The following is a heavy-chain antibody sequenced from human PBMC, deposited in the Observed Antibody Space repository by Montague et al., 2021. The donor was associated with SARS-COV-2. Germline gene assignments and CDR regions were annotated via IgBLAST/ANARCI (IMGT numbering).Heavy chain of an antibody. Sequence: SLRLSCAASGFTFDDYAMHWVRQAPGKALEWVSGISWSSNSMGYGDSVKGRFTISRDNAKNSLYLQMNSLRAEDTGLYYCAKGQKIKWLVLHSAPDWFDPWGQGTLVTVSS. D-gene: IGHD6-19*01. J-gene: IGHJ5*02. V-gene: IGHV3-9*01. CDR3: AKGQKIKWLVLHSAPDWFDP. CDR2: ISWSSNSM. CDR1: GFTFDDYA.